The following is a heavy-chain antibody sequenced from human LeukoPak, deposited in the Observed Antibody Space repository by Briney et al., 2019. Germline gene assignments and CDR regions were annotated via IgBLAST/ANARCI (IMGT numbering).Heavy chain of an antibody. D-gene: IGHD3-10*01. CDR1: GGSISSYY. J-gene: IGHJ4*02. V-gene: IGHV4-59*01. CDR3: ARAGWFGELRF. Sequence: PSETLSLTCTVSGGSISSYYWSWIRQPPGKGLEWIGYIYYSGSTNYNPSLKSRVTISVDTSKNQFSLKLSSVTAADTAVYYCARAGWFGELRFWGQGTLVTVSS. CDR2: IYYSGST.